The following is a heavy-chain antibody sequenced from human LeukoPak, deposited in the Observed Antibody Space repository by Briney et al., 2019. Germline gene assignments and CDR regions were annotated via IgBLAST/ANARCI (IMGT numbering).Heavy chain of an antibody. Sequence: SETLSLTCTVSGDSLSSHYWSWIRQPPGKGLEWIGYIYGSGSTHYDPSLRSRVTISEDTSKNQFSLKLTSVTAADTAVYYCARNVGWYSHDSWGQGTLVIVSS. CDR2: IYGSGST. CDR1: GDSLSSHY. D-gene: IGHD6-19*01. CDR3: ARNVGWYSHDS. J-gene: IGHJ4*02. V-gene: IGHV4-59*08.